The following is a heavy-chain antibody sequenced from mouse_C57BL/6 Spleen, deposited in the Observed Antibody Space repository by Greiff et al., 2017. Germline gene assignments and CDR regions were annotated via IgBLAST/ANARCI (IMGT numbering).Heavy chain of an antibody. CDR3: TRREVTTGGLDY. D-gene: IGHD2-2*01. J-gene: IGHJ2*01. CDR1: GYTFTDYE. Sequence: QEKLQQSGAELVRPGASVTLSCKASGYTFTDYEMHWVKQTPVHGLEWIGAIDPETGGTAYNQKFKGKAILTADKSSSTAYMELRSLTSEDSAVYYCTRREVTTGGLDYWGQGTTLTVSS. CDR2: IDPETGGT. V-gene: IGHV1-15*01.